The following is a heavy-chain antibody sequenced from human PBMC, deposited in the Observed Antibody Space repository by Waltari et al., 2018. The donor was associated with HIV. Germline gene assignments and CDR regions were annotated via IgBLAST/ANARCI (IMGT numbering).Heavy chain of an antibody. J-gene: IGHJ4*02. V-gene: IGHV1-2*02. CDR1: GYTFTAYS. CDR3: ASYITMVRGVKLDY. Sequence: QVQLVQSGAAVKKPGASVKVSCKASGYTFTAYSMHWLRPSPGQGLEWMGWVKPNSGGTNYEQKCQGRVTMTRETSISTAYMELSRLRSDDTAVYYCASYITMVRGVKLDYWGQGTLVTVSS. CDR2: VKPNSGGT. D-gene: IGHD3-10*01.